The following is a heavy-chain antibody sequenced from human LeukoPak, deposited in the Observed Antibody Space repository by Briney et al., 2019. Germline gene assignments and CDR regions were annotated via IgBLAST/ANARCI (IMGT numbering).Heavy chain of an antibody. CDR3: ARDIGRPEGGYYYMDV. CDR2: IIPIFGSA. J-gene: IGHJ6*03. CDR1: GVTFDSSD. Sequence: ASVTVSCKASGVTFDSSDISWVRQAPGQGLEWMGGIIPIFGSAIYAQKFQGRVTITADTSTSTAYMELTSLRSEDTAMYYCARDIGRPEGGYYYMDVWGKGTTVSVSS. D-gene: IGHD1-26*01. V-gene: IGHV1-69*06.